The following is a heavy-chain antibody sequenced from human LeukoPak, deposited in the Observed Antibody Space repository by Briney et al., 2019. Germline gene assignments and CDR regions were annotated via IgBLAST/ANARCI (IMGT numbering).Heavy chain of an antibody. CDR2: IYYSGST. D-gene: IGHD7-27*01. Sequence: KPSETLSLTCTVSGGSISSSSYYWGWIRQPPGKGLEWIGSIYYSGSTYYNPSLKSRVTISVDTSKNQFSLKLSSLTAADTAVYYCARANWGDFYYYYYMDVWGKGTTVTVSS. V-gene: IGHV4-39*07. CDR3: ARANWGDFYYYYYMDV. J-gene: IGHJ6*03. CDR1: GGSISSSSYY.